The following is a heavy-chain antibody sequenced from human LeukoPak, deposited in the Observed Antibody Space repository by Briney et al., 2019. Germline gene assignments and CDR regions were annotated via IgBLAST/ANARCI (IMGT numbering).Heavy chain of an antibody. D-gene: IGHD4-23*01. V-gene: IGHV1-2*02. CDR1: GYTFSGHY. Sequence: ASVKVSCKASGYTFSGHYMHWVRQAPGQGLEWMGWINPNSGATAYAQKFQGRVTITRDTSISTAYMELSSLRSDDTAVYYCARVSGGISDYWGQGTLVTVSS. CDR3: ARVSGGISDY. CDR2: INPNSGAT. J-gene: IGHJ4*02.